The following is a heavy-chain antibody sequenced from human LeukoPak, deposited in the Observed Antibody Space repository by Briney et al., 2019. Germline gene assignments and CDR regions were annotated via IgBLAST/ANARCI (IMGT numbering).Heavy chain of an antibody. CDR3: AKAGYCSGGSCYSFEYYYYGMDV. J-gene: IGHJ6*02. CDR1: GFTFSSYA. V-gene: IGHV3-23*01. CDR2: ISGSGGST. D-gene: IGHD2-15*01. Sequence: PGGSLRLSCAASGFTFSSYAMSWVRQAPGKGLEWVSAISGSGGSTYYADSVKGRFTISRDNSKNTLYLQMNSLRAEDTAVYYCAKAGYCSGGSCYSFEYYYYGMDVWGQGTTVTVSS.